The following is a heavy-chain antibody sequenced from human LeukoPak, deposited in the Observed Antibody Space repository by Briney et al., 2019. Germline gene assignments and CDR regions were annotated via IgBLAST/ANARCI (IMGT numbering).Heavy chain of an antibody. D-gene: IGHD2-15*01. Sequence: PGGSLRLSCAASGFTFSDYWMHWVRQGPGEGLVWVAAINRDGSDTIYADSVKGRFIISRDNVKNTLSLQMNSLRAEDTAVYYCARDQAGYCSGGTCPWGQGTQVTVSS. CDR2: INRDGSDT. V-gene: IGHV3-74*01. J-gene: IGHJ5*02. CDR3: ARDQAGYCSGGTCP. CDR1: GFTFSDYW.